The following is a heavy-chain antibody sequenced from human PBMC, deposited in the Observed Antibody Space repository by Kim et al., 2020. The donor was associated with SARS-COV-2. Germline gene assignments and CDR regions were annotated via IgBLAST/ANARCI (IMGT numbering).Heavy chain of an antibody. Sequence: SETLSLTCTVSGDLTSSYYWSWIRQPPGKGLEWIGYVYYTGSTTYNPSLQSRVTISIDTSRSQFSLKLTSVTAADTAVYYCARGVDTTMVFPWGQGTLVT. V-gene: IGHV4-59*01. CDR3: ARGVDTTMVFP. CDR1: GDLTSSYY. J-gene: IGHJ5*02. D-gene: IGHD5-18*01. CDR2: VYYTGST.